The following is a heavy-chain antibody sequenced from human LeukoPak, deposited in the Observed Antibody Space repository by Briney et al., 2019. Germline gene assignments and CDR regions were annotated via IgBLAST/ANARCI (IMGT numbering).Heavy chain of an antibody. CDR3: ARNSLPGYSSSWDLDY. CDR2: INPNSGGT. CDR1: GYTFTGYY. Sequence: GCSVTVSCKASGYTFTGYYMHWVRQAPGQGLEWMGWINPNSGGTNYAQKFQGRVTMTRDTSISTAYMELSRLRSDDTAVYYCARNSLPGYSSSWDLDYWGQGTLVTVSS. D-gene: IGHD6-13*01. V-gene: IGHV1-2*02. J-gene: IGHJ4*02.